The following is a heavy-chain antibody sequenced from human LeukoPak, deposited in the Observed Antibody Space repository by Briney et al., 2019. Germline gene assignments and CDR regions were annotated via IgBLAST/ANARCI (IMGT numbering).Heavy chain of an antibody. D-gene: IGHD7-27*01. Sequence: PGGSLRLSCAASGFTFSSYSMNWGRQAPGKGVESVSPISCSPSYIYHAASVKVRFTISRDNAKNSLYLQMNSLSAEDTAVYYCARDGSLGILRGWGQGTLVTVSS. J-gene: IGHJ4*02. CDR3: ARDGSLGILRG. CDR1: GFTFSSYS. CDR2: ISCSPSYI. V-gene: IGHV3-21*01.